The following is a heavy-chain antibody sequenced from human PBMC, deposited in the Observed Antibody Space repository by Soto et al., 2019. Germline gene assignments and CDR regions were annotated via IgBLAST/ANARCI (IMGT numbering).Heavy chain of an antibody. CDR1: GYSFTSYW. V-gene: IGHV5-10-1*01. CDR2: IDPSDSYT. D-gene: IGHD3-22*01. CDR3: AVGRITYYYDSSGYPADY. J-gene: IGHJ4*02. Sequence: GESLNISCKGSGYSFTSYWISWVRQMPGKGLEWMGRIDPSDSYTNYSPSFQGHVTISADKSISTAYLQWSSLKASDTAMYYCAVGRITYYYDSSGYPADYWGQGTLVTVSS.